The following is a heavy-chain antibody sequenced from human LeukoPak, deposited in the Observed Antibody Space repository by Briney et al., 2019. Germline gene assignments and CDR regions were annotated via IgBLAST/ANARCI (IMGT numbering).Heavy chain of an antibody. D-gene: IGHD3-22*01. Sequence: GGSLRLSCAASGFTFSNAWMNWVRQAPGKGLEWVGRIRSNSDGGTIDYAAPVKGRFTLSRDDSKTTLYLQMNSLQTEDTAVYYCAADFYDSTWGQGTLVTVSS. CDR1: GFTFSNAW. CDR3: AADFYDST. CDR2: IRSNSDGGTI. V-gene: IGHV3-15*07. J-gene: IGHJ5*02.